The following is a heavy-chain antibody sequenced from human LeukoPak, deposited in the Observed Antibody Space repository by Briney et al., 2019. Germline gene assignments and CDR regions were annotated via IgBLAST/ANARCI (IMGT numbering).Heavy chain of an antibody. D-gene: IGHD7-27*01. J-gene: IGHJ3*02. CDR2: IYYSGST. Sequence: SETLSLTCTVSGGSISSYYWSWIRQPPGKGLEWIGYIYYSGSTNYNPSLKSRVTISVDTSKNQFSLKLSSVTAADTAVYYCARDNWGSGRAFDIWGQGTMVTVSS. CDR3: ARDNWGSGRAFDI. V-gene: IGHV4-59*01. CDR1: GGSISSYY.